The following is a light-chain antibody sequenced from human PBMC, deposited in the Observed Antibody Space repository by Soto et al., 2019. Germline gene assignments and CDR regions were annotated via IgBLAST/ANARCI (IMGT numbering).Light chain of an antibody. J-gene: IGKJ4*01. CDR2: GES. CDR3: QQYISWPLT. Sequence: EIVMTQSPATLSVSPGERASLSCRASQSVSSHLVWYQQKPGQAPRVLIYGESTRATGIPARFTGSGSGTEFTLTISSLQPEDFAVYYCQQYISWPLTFGGGTKLELK. V-gene: IGKV3-15*01. CDR1: QSVSSH.